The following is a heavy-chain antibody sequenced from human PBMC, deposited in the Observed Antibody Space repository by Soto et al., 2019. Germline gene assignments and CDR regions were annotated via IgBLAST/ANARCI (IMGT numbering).Heavy chain of an antibody. D-gene: IGHD2-2*01. CDR2: IYYSGST. CDR1: GGSISSYY. J-gene: IGHJ5*02. V-gene: IGHV4-59*01. Sequence: SETLSLTCTVSGGSISSYYWSWIRQPPGKGLEWIGYIYYSGSTNYNPSLKSRVTISVDTSKNQFSLKLSSVTAADTAVYYCARERVLYDCSSTSCQGWFDPWGQGTLVTVSS. CDR3: ARERVLYDCSSTSCQGWFDP.